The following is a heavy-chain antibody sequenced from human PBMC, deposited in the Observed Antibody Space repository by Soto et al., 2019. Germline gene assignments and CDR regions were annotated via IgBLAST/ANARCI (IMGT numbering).Heavy chain of an antibody. D-gene: IGHD3-3*01. Sequence: GASVKVSCKASGYTFTGYYMHWVRQAPGQGLEWMGWINPNSGGTNYAQKFQGWVTMTRDTSISTAYMELSRLRSDDTAVYYCARDRSGVDYYYGMDVWGQGTTVTVSS. V-gene: IGHV1-2*04. J-gene: IGHJ6*02. CDR3: ARDRSGVDYYYGMDV. CDR1: GYTFTGYY. CDR2: INPNSGGT.